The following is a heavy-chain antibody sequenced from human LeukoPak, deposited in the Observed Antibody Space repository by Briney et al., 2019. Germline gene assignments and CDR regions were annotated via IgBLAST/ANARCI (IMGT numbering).Heavy chain of an antibody. J-gene: IGHJ4*02. CDR1: GGFNFSRYW. CDR2: INAEGSST. CDR3: ASIWTDKQGY. D-gene: IGHD3/OR15-3a*01. Sequence: GGSLRLSCAGSGGFNFSRYWMHWVCQGPGKGLVWVSRINAEGSSTSYADSVKGRFTISRDNTKNTLYLQMNSLRVEDTAVYYCASIWTDKQGYWGQGTLVTVST. V-gene: IGHV3-74*01.